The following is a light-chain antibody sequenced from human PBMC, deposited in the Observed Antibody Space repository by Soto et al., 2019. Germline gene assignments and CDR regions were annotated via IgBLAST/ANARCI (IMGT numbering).Light chain of an antibody. CDR2: GAS. Sequence: IVLTQSPGTLSLSPGERATLSCRASQSVSSHYFAWYQQKPGQATSLLISGASSRATAIPDRFSGSGSGTDFSLTISRLEHEDFSVYYCHQYGSSHPSTFGEGTRLEIK. CDR3: HQYGSSHPST. V-gene: IGKV3-20*01. CDR1: QSVSSHY. J-gene: IGKJ5*01.